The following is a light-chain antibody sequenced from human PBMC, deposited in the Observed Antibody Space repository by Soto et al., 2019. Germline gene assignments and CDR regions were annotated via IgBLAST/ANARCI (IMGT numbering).Light chain of an antibody. Sequence: EIVMTQSPSXPXXSXXXXXXXXRXXIQSLSSRNLAWYQQKPGQAPRLLIYGASTRATGIPDRFSGSGSGTDFTLTISRLEPEDSAVYYCQQYGSSPTWTFGQGTKVDIK. CDR2: GAS. J-gene: IGKJ1*01. CDR1: QSLSSRN. CDR3: QQYGSSPTWT. V-gene: IGKV3-20*01.